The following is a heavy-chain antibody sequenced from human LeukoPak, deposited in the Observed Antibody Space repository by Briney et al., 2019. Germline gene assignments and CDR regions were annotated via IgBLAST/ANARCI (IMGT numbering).Heavy chain of an antibody. CDR1: GFTFSSYE. CDR2: ISSSGSTI. V-gene: IGHV3-48*03. J-gene: IGHJ4*02. CDR3: AKDSRGSSGYFFADY. D-gene: IGHD3-22*01. Sequence: GGSLRLSCAASGFTFSSYEMNWVRQAPGKGLEWVSYISSSGSTIYYADSVKGRFTISRDNAKNSLYLQMNSLRAEDTALYYCAKDSRGSSGYFFADYWGQGTLVTVSS.